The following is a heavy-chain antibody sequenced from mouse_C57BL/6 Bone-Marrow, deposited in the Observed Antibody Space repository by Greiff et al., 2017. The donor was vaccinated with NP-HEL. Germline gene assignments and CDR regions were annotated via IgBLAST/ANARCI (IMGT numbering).Heavy chain of an antibody. CDR2: IDPSDSYT. CDR1: GYTFTSYW. CDR3: ARGERGYFYWYFDV. Sequence: QVQLQQPGAELVMPGASVKLSCKASGYTFTSYWMHWVKQRPGQGLEWIGEIDPSDSYTNYNQKFKGKSTLTVDKSSSTAYLPLSSLTSEDSAVYYCARGERGYFYWYFDVWGTGTTVTVSS. D-gene: IGHD2-14*01. V-gene: IGHV1-69*01. J-gene: IGHJ1*03.